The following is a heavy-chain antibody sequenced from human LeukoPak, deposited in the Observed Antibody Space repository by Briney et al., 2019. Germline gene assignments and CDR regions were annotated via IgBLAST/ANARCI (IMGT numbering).Heavy chain of an antibody. CDR2: IRSKGYGRTT. J-gene: IGHJ4*02. Sequence: GRSLRLSCTASGSTYGDYAMSWARAPPGEGVEWVGFIRSKGYGRTTEYAASVKGRFTNSRDDSTSIAYLQMNSLKTEDTAVYYCTKAYYYDSSGYYPWEYWGQGTLVTVSS. CDR3: TKAYYYDSSGYYPWEY. D-gene: IGHD3-22*01. V-gene: IGHV3-49*04. CDR1: GSTYGDYA.